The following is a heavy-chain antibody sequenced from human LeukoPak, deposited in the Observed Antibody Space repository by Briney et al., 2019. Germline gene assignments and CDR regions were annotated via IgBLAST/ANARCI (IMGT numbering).Heavy chain of an antibody. V-gene: IGHV3-7*01. CDR2: INQDGSVK. Sequence: GGSLRLSCAASGFTFSSYWMTWVRQAPGKGLEWVANINQDGSVKYYLDSIKGRFTISRDNAKNSVYLQINSLRVEDTAVFYCARIGYSSSSNDYWGQGTLVTVSS. CDR1: GFTFSSYW. D-gene: IGHD6-6*01. J-gene: IGHJ4*02. CDR3: ARIGYSSSSNDY.